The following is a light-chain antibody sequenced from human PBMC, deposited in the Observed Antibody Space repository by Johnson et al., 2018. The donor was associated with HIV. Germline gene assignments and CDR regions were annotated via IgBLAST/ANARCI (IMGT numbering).Light chain of an antibody. J-gene: IGLJ1*01. Sequence: QFVFTQPPSVSAAPGQKVTISCSGSSSNIGNNYVSWYQQVPGTAPKLLIYDNNRRPSGIPDRFSGSKSGTSATLGITGPQTGDEADYYCGTWDSSLSALYVFGTGTKVTVL. V-gene: IGLV1-51*01. CDR3: GTWDSSLSALYV. CDR2: DNN. CDR1: SSNIGNNY.